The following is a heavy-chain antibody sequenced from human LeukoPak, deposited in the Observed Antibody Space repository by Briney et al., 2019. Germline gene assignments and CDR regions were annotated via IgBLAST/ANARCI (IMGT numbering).Heavy chain of an antibody. CDR2: INPSGGST. J-gene: IGHJ4*02. V-gene: IGHV1-46*01. CDR3: ASFPRGAVAGTIVDY. CDR1: GYTFTSYY. Sequence: ASVKVSCKASGYTFTSYYMHWVRQAPGQGLEWMRIINPSGGSTSYAQKFQGRVTMTRDTSTSTVYMELSSLRSEDTAVYYCASFPRGAVAGTIVDYWGQGTLVTVSS. D-gene: IGHD6-19*01.